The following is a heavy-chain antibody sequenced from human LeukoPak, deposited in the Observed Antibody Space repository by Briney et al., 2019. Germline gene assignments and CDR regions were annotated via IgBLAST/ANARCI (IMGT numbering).Heavy chain of an antibody. J-gene: IGHJ6*03. V-gene: IGHV4-4*07. CDR1: GVSISGYY. CDR3: ARVVVFGVVSSDYYYYYMDV. Sequence: SETLSLTCTVSGVSISGYYWSWIRQPAGEGLEWIGRIYTSGSTNYNPSLKSRVTMSVDTSKNQFSLRLSSVTAADTAVYYCARVVVFGVVSSDYYYYYMDVWGKGTTVTVSS. CDR2: IYTSGST. D-gene: IGHD3-3*01.